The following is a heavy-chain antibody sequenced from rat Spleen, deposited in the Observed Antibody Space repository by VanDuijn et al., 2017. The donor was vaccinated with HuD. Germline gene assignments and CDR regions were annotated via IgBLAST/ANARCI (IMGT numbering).Heavy chain of an antibody. Sequence: EVLLQESGPGLVRPSQSLSLTCSVTGSSITSNYWGWIRRFPGSKMEWLGYISYSGVTNYNPSLRSRISITRDTSKNQFFLQVNSVTTEDTATFYCAKTNNPYFYVMDAWGQGASVTVSS. J-gene: IGHJ4*01. CDR3: AKTNNPYFYVMDA. CDR2: ISYSGVT. D-gene: IGHD3-4*01. V-gene: IGHV3-1*01. CDR1: GSSITSNY.